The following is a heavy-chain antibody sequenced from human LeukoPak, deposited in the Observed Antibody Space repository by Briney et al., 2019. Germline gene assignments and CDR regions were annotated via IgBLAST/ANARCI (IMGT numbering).Heavy chain of an antibody. V-gene: IGHV3-30*18. CDR2: ISYDGSNK. D-gene: IGHD4-17*01. CDR1: GFTFSSYG. CDR3: AKDRTVTLKGRYYYYGMDV. Sequence: GGSLRLSCAASGFTFSSYGMHWVRQAPGKGLEWVAVISYDGSNKYYAVSVKGRFTISRDNSKNTLYLQMNSLRAEDTAVYYCAKDRTVTLKGRYYYYGMDVWGQGTLVTVSS. J-gene: IGHJ6*02.